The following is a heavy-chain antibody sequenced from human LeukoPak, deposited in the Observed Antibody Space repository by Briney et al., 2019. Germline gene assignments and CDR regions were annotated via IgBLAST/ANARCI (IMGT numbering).Heavy chain of an antibody. D-gene: IGHD3-3*01. Sequence: SETLSLTCTVSGGSISSSSYYWGWIRQPPGKGLEWIGSIYYSGSTYYNPSLKSRVTISVDTSKNQFSLKLSSVTAADTAVYYCARFPSTYHPNKDFWSGTGGTNYYYYMDVWGKGTTVTVSS. CDR2: IYYSGST. J-gene: IGHJ6*03. V-gene: IGHV4-39*07. CDR3: ARFPSTYHPNKDFWSGTGGTNYYYYMDV. CDR1: GGSISSSSYY.